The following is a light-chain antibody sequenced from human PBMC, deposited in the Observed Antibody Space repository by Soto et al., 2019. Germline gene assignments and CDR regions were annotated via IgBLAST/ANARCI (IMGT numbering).Light chain of an antibody. CDR1: QSVSSNY. V-gene: IGKV3-20*01. Sequence: ELVFTPAPGTLSLSPGGRATLPRRASQSVSSNYLAWYQEKQGQAPRXXFYGASNRATAIPDRFSGSGFGTDLTITITRLEPEDFEVYDCQQYGDSPQTFGPGTKVDI. J-gene: IGKJ1*01. CDR2: GAS. CDR3: QQYGDSPQT.